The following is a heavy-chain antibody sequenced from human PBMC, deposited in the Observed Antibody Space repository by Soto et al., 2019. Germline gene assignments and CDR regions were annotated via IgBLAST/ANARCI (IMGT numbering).Heavy chain of an antibody. Sequence: GGSLRLSCAASGFTFSSYAMSWVRQAPGKGLEWVSAISGSGGSTYYADSVKGRFTISRDNSKNTLYLQMNSLRAEDTAVYYCATDSSGAGFFDYWGQGTLVTVSS. D-gene: IGHD6-19*01. CDR1: GFTFSSYA. CDR2: ISGSGGST. V-gene: IGHV3-23*01. J-gene: IGHJ4*02. CDR3: ATDSSGAGFFDY.